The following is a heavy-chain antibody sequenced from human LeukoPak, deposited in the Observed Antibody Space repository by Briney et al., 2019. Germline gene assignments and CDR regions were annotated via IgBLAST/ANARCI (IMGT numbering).Heavy chain of an antibody. CDR3: ARDRYLTSGYEENWFDP. J-gene: IGHJ5*02. CDR1: GFTFSSYS. D-gene: IGHD3-22*01. Sequence: GGPLRLSCAASGFTFSSYSMNWVRQAPGKGLEWVSYISSSSTIYYADSVKGRFTISRDNAKNSLYLQMNSLRDEDTAVYYCARDRYLTSGYEENWFDPWGQGTLVTVSS. V-gene: IGHV3-48*02. CDR2: ISSSSTI.